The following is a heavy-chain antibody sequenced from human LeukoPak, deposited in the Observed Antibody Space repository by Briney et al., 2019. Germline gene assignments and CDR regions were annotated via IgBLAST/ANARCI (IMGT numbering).Heavy chain of an antibody. V-gene: IGHV4-4*07. J-gene: IGHJ6*03. CDR1: GGSISSHD. D-gene: IGHD3-22*01. Sequence: SETLSLTCTVSGGSISSHDWTWIRQPAGKGLEWIGRIYISGSPNYNPSLKSRVTMSVDTSKNQFSLKLTSVTAADTAVYYCARARGYYDSSGNYYYYYMDVWGKGTTVTISS. CDR2: IYISGSP. CDR3: ARARGYYDSSGNYYYYYMDV.